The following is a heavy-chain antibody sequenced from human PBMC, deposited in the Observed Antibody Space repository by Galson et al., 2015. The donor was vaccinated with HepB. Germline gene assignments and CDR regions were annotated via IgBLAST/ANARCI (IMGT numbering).Heavy chain of an antibody. Sequence: SETLSLTCAVYGGSFSGYYWSWIRQPPGKGLEWIGYIYYSGSTYYNPSLKSRVTISVDTSKNQFSLKLSSVTAADTAVYYCASTSDCSGGSCSSFYGMDVWGQGTTVTVSS. V-gene: IGHV4-59*01. CDR1: GGSFSGYY. CDR2: IYYSGST. J-gene: IGHJ6*02. D-gene: IGHD2-15*01. CDR3: ASTSDCSGGSCSSFYGMDV.